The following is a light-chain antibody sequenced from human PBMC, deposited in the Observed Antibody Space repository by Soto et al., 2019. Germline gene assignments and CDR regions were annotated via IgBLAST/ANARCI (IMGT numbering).Light chain of an antibody. CDR1: QGITND. CDR3: LQHNSYPFT. Sequence: DIQMTQSPSSLSASIGDRVTITCRASQGITNDVGWYQQKPGKAPKRLIYAASILQSGVPSRFSGSGSGTEFTLTISSLQPEDFATYYCLQHNSYPFTFGPGTKVDFK. V-gene: IGKV1-17*01. J-gene: IGKJ3*01. CDR2: AAS.